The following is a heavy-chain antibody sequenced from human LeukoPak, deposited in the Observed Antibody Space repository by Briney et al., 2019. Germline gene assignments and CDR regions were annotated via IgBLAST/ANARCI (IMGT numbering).Heavy chain of an antibody. CDR2: ISWNSGSI. CDR3: AKMRARYYDSSGYLDAFDI. Sequence: GGSLRLSCAASGFTFDDYAMHWVRQAPGKGLEWASGISWNSGSIGYADSVKGRFTISRDNAKNSLYLQMNSLRAEDTALYYCAKMRARYYDSSGYLDAFDIWGQGTMVTVSS. CDR1: GFTFDDYA. J-gene: IGHJ3*02. D-gene: IGHD3-22*01. V-gene: IGHV3-9*01.